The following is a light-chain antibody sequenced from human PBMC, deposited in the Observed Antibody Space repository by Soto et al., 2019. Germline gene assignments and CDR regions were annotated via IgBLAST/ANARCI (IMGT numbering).Light chain of an antibody. Sequence: QAVVTQSPSASGTPGQRVTISCSGSRSNIGTYTVNWYQQLPGTAPTLLIYLNTQRPSGVPNRFSGSKSGTSASLAISGLQSEDEAEYYCAAWDGSLSAVLFGGGTKLTVL. J-gene: IGLJ2*01. CDR1: RSNIGTYT. V-gene: IGLV1-44*01. CDR2: LNT. CDR3: AAWDGSLSAVL.